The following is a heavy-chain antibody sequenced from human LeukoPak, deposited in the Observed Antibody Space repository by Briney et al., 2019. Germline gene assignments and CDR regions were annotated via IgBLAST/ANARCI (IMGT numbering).Heavy chain of an antibody. CDR2: IGHAGDT. CDR1: RFAFSSYD. J-gene: IGHJ4*02. CDR3: AALGDSIY. Sequence: GGSLRLSCAASRFAFSSYDMHWVRQVSGKGLEWVSAIGHAGDTYYADSVKGRFTISREDAKHYFFLQMNSLRAGDTAVYFCAALGDSIYWGQGTLVTVSS. D-gene: IGHD1-26*01. V-gene: IGHV3-13*01.